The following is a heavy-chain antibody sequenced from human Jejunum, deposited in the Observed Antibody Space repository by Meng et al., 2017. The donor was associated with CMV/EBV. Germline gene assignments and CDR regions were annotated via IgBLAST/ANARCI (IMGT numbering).Heavy chain of an antibody. CDR3: ARDPFLPKLL. CDR2: IFSDEGT. J-gene: IGHJ4*02. Sequence: EGQMVDSVRDSVKPGGSLSISCQALGFTISSNYINWVRQPPGKSLEWVSGIFSDEGTRYADSAKGRFTISRDNSKNTVYLQMNDLRVEDTAVYYCARDPFLPKLLWGQGTLVTVSS. D-gene: IGHD3-3*01. V-gene: IGHV3-66*01. CDR1: GFTISSNY.